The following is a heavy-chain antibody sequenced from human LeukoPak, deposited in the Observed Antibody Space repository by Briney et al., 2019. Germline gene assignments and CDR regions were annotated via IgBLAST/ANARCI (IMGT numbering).Heavy chain of an antibody. J-gene: IGHJ4*02. CDR2: IKQDGSEK. CDR3: ARDTPFGYYFDY. D-gene: IGHD3-16*01. V-gene: IGHV3-7*01. Sequence: GGSLRLSCAASGFTFSSYWMSWVRQAPGKGLEWVANIKQDGSEKYYVDSVKGRFTISRDNSKNTLYLQMNSLRAEDTAVYYCARDTPFGYYFDYWGQGTLVTVSS. CDR1: GFTFSSYW.